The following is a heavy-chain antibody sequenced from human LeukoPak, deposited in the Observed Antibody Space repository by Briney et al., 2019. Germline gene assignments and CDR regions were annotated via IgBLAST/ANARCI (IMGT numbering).Heavy chain of an antibody. V-gene: IGHV4-61*02. Sequence: SETLSLTCTVSGGSISSGSYYWSWIRQPAGKGLEWIGRIYTSGSTNYNPSLKSRVTISVDTSKNQFSLKLSSVTAADTAVYYCARGFHDYGDSGYFQHWGQGTLVTVSS. CDR2: IYTSGST. CDR1: GGSISSGSYY. J-gene: IGHJ1*01. CDR3: ARGFHDYGDSGYFQH. D-gene: IGHD4-17*01.